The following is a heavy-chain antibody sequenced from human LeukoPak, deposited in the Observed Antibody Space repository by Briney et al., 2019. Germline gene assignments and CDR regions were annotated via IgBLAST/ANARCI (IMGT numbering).Heavy chain of an antibody. Sequence: PGGSLRLSCAASGFTFSRYAMSWVRQAPGKGLKWVSAISGSGGSTYYADSVKGRFTISRDNSKNTLYLQMNSLRAEDTAVYYCAKAPHFYDSSGYYYFDYWGQGTLVTVSS. J-gene: IGHJ4*02. CDR2: ISGSGGST. CDR3: AKAPHFYDSSGYYYFDY. V-gene: IGHV3-23*01. D-gene: IGHD3-22*01. CDR1: GFTFSRYA.